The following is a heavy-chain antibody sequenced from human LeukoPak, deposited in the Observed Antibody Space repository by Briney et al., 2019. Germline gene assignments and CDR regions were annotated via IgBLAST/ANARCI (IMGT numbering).Heavy chain of an antibody. V-gene: IGHV4-59*01. D-gene: IGHD3-22*01. CDR2: IHYIGST. J-gene: IGHJ4*02. CDR3: ARGSSYYDSSGAFDY. CDR1: GGSISPYY. Sequence: PSETLSLTCTGSGGSISPYYWSWIRQPPGKGPEWIVYIHYIGSTNYNPSLKSRVSMSVDPSKTQFSLELNSVTAADTAVYYCARGSSYYDSSGAFDYWGQGTLVTVSS.